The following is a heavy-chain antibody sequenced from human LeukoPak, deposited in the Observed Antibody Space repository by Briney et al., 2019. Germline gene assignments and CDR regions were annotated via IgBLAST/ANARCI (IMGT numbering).Heavy chain of an antibody. V-gene: IGHV5-51*01. CDR2: FYPGDSET. Sequence: GEPLKISCQGSGYTFTAYWIGWVRQMPGQGLEWLGVFYPGDSETSYRPSFQGQVPFPAAISISTAFLQWTNLKAPDTAIYYLARESSTFDYWGQGNLVTVSS. CDR1: GYTFTAYW. J-gene: IGHJ4*02. D-gene: IGHD1-26*01. CDR3: ARESSTFDY.